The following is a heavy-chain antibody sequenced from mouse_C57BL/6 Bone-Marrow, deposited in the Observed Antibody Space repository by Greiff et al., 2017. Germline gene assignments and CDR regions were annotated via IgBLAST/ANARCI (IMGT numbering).Heavy chain of an antibody. D-gene: IGHD1-1*01. J-gene: IGHJ1*03. Sequence: ESGAELVKPGASVKISCKASGYAFSSYWMNWVKQRPGKGLEWIGQLYPGDGDTNYNGKFKGKATLTADKSSSTAYMQLSSLTSEDSAVYFCARRHYYGSSYGYWYFDVWGTGTTVTVSS. CDR1: GYAFSSYW. V-gene: IGHV1-80*01. CDR2: LYPGDGDT. CDR3: ARRHYYGSSYGYWYFDV.